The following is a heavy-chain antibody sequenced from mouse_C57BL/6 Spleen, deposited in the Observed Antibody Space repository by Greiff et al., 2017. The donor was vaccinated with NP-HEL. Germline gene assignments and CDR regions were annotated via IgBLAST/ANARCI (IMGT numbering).Heavy chain of an antibody. CDR3: ARHGYEEGYAMDY. Sequence: QVQLQQPGAELVKPGASVKMSCKASGYTFTSYWITWVKQRPGQGLEWIGDIYPGSGSTNYNEKFKSKATLTVDTSSSTAYMQLSSLTSEDSTVYYCARHGYEEGYAMDYWGQGTSVTVSS. D-gene: IGHD2-2*01. V-gene: IGHV1-55*01. CDR1: GYTFTSYW. CDR2: IYPGSGST. J-gene: IGHJ4*01.